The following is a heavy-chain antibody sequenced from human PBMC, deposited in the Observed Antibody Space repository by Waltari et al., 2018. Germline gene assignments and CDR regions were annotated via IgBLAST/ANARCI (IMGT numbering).Heavy chain of an antibody. CDR3: ARSGSGHDDYYYYYMDV. J-gene: IGHJ6*03. D-gene: IGHD5-12*01. CDR2: MNPNSGNT. V-gene: IGHV1-8*01. Sequence: QVQLVQSGAEVKKPGASVKVSCKASGYTFTSYDINWVRQATGQGLEWMGWMNPNSGNTGYAQKFQGRVTMTRNTSISTAYMELSSLRSEDTAVYYCARSGSGHDDYYYYYMDVWGKGTTVTVSS. CDR1: GYTFTSYD.